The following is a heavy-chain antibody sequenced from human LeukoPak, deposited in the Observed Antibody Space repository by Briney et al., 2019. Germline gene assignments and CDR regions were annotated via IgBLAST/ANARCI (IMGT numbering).Heavy chain of an antibody. Sequence: PSETLSLTCTVSGGSISSYYWSWIRQPPGKGLEWVSVIYSGGSTYYADSVKGRFTISRDNSKNTLYLQMNSLRAEDTAVYYCARYSGYDRRLDYWGQGTLVTVSS. CDR2: IYSGGST. J-gene: IGHJ4*02. CDR1: GGSISSYY. V-gene: IGHV3-66*02. D-gene: IGHD5-12*01. CDR3: ARYSGYDRRLDY.